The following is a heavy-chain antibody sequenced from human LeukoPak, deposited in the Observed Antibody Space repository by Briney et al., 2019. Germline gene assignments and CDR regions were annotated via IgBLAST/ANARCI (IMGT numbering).Heavy chain of an antibody. CDR3: ARLAAAGQDY. J-gene: IGHJ4*02. D-gene: IGHD6-13*01. Sequence: PGGSLRLSCAASGFTFSSYSMNWVRQAPGKGLEWVSSISSSSSYICYADSVKGRFTISRDNAKNSLYLQMNSLRAEDTAVYYCARLAAAGQDYWGQGTLVTVSS. CDR2: ISSSSSYI. CDR1: GFTFSSYS. V-gene: IGHV3-21*01.